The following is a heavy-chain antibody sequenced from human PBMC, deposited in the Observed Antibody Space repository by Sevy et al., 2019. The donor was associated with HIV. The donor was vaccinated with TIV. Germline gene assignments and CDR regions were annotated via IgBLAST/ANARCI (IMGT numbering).Heavy chain of an antibody. D-gene: IGHD6-19*01. J-gene: IGHJ4*02. CDR3: ARGEGAVAGLTLDY. V-gene: IGHV1-69*13. CDR2: IIPIFGTA. CDR1: GGTFSSYA. Sequence: ASVKVSCNASGGTFSSYAISWVRQAPGQGLEWMGGIIPIFGTANYAQKFQGRVTITADESTSTAYMELSSLRSEDTAVYYCARGEGAVAGLTLDYWGQGTLVTVSS.